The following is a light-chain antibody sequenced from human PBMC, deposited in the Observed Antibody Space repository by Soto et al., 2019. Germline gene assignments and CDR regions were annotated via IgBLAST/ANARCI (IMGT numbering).Light chain of an antibody. CDR1: QTVSSSF. CDR3: LQYGNSPET. J-gene: IGKJ1*01. CDR2: GAS. V-gene: IGKV3-20*01. Sequence: EIVLTQSPDTLSLSPGERATLSCRASQTVSSSFLAWYQQRPGQAPRLLIYGASSRATGIPDRFSGSGSGTDFTLTISRLEPEDLAVYYCLQYGNSPETFGQGTKVDIK.